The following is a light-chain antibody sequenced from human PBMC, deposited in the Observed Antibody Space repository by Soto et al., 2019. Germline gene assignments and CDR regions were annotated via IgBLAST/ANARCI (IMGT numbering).Light chain of an antibody. V-gene: IGKV3-15*01. CDR1: QSVSSSY. J-gene: IGKJ5*01. CDR3: QQYNNWPIT. CDR2: GAS. Sequence: EIVMTQSPATLSVSPGERATLSCRASQSVSSSYLAWYQQKPGQAPRLLIYGASTRATAIPARFSGSGSGTEFTLTISSLQSEDFAVYYCQQYNNWPITFGQGTRLEIK.